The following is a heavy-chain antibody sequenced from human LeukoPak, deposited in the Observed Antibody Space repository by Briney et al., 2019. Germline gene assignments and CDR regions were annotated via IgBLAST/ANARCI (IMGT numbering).Heavy chain of an antibody. D-gene: IGHD3-10*01. CDR3: SRYGIDDYY. J-gene: IGHJ4*02. CDR1: GGSLGSYY. Sequence: PSETLSLTCTVSGGSLGSYYWSWIRQPPGKGLEWIGYIYYSVSTNYNPSLKSRATISVDTSQNQFSLKLSSVTAADTAVYYCSRYGIDDYYWGQGTLVTVSS. V-gene: IGHV4-59*12. CDR2: IYYSVST.